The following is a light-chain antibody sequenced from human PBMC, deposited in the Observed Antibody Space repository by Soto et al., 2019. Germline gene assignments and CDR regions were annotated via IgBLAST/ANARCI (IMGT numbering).Light chain of an antibody. CDR2: GTS. Sequence: IVMTQSPATLSVSPWERAALSCRASQSVGRSLSWYQQKPGQAPRLLIYGTSARATGIPATFSGSGSGTEFTLTISSLQSEDFAIYYCQQYDNWPSVTFGGGTKVDIK. V-gene: IGKV3-15*01. CDR3: QQYDNWPSVT. J-gene: IGKJ4*01. CDR1: QSVGRS.